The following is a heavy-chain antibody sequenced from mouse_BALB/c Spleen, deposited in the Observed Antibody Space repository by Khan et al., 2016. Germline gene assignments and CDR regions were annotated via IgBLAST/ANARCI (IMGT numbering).Heavy chain of an antibody. J-gene: IGHJ4*01. D-gene: IGHD1-1*01. CDR1: GYSITSGYY. CDR3: AITTLAMDY. V-gene: IGHV3-6*02. Sequence: EVQLQESGPGLVKPSQSLSLTCSVTGYSITSGYYWNWIRQFPGNKLEWMGYISYDGSNNYNPSLKNRISITRDTSKNQFFLKLNSVTTEDTATYYCAITTLAMDYWGQGTSVTVSS. CDR2: ISYDGSN.